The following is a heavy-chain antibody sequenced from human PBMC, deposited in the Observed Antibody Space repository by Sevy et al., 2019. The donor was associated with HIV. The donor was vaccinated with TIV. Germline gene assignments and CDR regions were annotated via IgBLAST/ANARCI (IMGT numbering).Heavy chain of an antibody. D-gene: IGHD3-22*01. V-gene: IGHV3-48*02. Sequence: GGSLRLSCAASGFTFSSYSMNWVRQAPGKGLEWVSYISSSSSTIYYADSVKGRFPISRDNAKNSLYLQMNSLRDEDTAVYYCARGLGYYYDSSGPKGAFDIWGQGTMVTVSS. J-gene: IGHJ3*02. CDR1: GFTFSSYS. CDR2: ISSSSSTI. CDR3: ARGLGYYYDSSGPKGAFDI.